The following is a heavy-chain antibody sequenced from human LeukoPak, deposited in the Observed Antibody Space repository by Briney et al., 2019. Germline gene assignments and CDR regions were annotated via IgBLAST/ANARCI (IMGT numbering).Heavy chain of an antibody. V-gene: IGHV3-64D*06. CDR1: GFIISDYA. Sequence: GGSLRLSCSASGFIISDYAMHWVRQAPGKGLEYVSAISANGGSTYYADSVKGRFTISRDTSKNTLYLQMSSLRAEDTAMYHCVKDLYKGDSASWYFFHYWGQGTLVTVSS. CDR2: ISANGGST. CDR3: VKDLYKGDSASWYFFHY. D-gene: IGHD6-13*01. J-gene: IGHJ4*02.